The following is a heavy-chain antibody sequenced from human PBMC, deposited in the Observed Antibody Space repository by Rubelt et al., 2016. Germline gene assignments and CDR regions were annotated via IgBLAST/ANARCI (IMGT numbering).Heavy chain of an antibody. CDR2: ISYDGSNK. Sequence: QVQLVESGGGVVQPGRSLRLSCAASGFTFSSYAMHWVRQAPGKGLEWVAVISYDGSNKYYADSVKGRFTISRDNSKNTLDLQMNSLRAEDTAVYYCAKDPAYSYGSRPFDYWGQGTLVTVSS. D-gene: IGHD5-18*01. CDR3: AKDPAYSYGSRPFDY. CDR1: GFTFSSYA. V-gene: IGHV3-30*04. J-gene: IGHJ4*02.